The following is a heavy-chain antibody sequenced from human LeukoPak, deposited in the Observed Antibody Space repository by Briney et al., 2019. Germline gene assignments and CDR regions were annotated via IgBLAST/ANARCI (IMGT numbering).Heavy chain of an antibody. CDR1: GFTFSSFA. Sequence: GGSLRLSCEASGFTFSSFAMSWVRQAPGQGLEWVSAMSGSGGMTYSADSVKGRFTISRDNSKDTLYMQMNSLTVEDTAIYFCAKGPFFYHDASGYNYFESWGQGTLVTVSS. CDR3: AKGPFFYHDASGYNYFES. J-gene: IGHJ4*02. V-gene: IGHV3-23*01. CDR2: MSGSGGMT. D-gene: IGHD3-22*01.